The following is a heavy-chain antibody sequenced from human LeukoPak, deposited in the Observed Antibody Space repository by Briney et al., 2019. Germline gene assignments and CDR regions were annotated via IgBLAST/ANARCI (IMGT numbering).Heavy chain of an antibody. D-gene: IGHD2-15*01. J-gene: IGHJ4*02. Sequence: GGSPRLSCAASGFTFSSYSMNWVRQAPGKGLEWVSSISSSSSYIYYADSVKGRFTISRDNAKNSLYLQMNSLRAEDTAVYYCARSRLLGYCSGGSCSDYWGQGTLVTVSS. CDR3: ARSRLLGYCSGGSCSDY. CDR2: ISSSSSYI. V-gene: IGHV3-21*01. CDR1: GFTFSSYS.